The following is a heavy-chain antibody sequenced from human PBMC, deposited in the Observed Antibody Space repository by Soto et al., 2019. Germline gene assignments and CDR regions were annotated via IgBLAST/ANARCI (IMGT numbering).Heavy chain of an antibody. CDR2: IRNKANGYAT. Sequence: EVQLVDSGGGLVQPGGSLKLSCAASGFTFNIAAIHWVRQASGKGLEWVGLIRNKANGYATAYAPSVKGRITVSRDDSKNMTFLEMNSLKTEEKGVYYCARQGVPLELDLWGQGTLVTVSS. CDR3: ARQGVPLELDL. D-gene: IGHD1-7*01. J-gene: IGHJ5*02. CDR1: GFTFNIAA. V-gene: IGHV3-73*01.